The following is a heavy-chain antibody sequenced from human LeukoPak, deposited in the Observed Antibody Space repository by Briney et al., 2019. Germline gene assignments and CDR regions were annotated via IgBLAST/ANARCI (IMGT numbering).Heavy chain of an antibody. V-gene: IGHV3-7*01. CDR1: GFTFSSYW. CDR2: IKQDGSEK. J-gene: IGHJ4*02. CDR3: ARMYYYDSSDY. Sequence: GGSLRLSCAASGFTFSSYWMSWVRQAPGKRLEWVANIKQDGSEKYYVDSVKGRSTISRVNAKNSLYLQMNSLRAEDTAVYYCARMYYYDSSDYWGQGTLVTVSS. D-gene: IGHD3-22*01.